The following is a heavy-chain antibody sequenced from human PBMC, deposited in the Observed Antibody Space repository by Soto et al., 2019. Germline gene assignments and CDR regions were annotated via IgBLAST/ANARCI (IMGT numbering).Heavy chain of an antibody. CDR1: GGTFSSYA. CDR3: ARDGYCSSTSCSEGVDY. Sequence: SVKVSCKASGGTFSSYAISWVRQAPGQGLEWMGGIIPIFGTANYAQKFQGRVTITADESTSTAYMELSSLRSEDTDVYYCARDGYCSSTSCSEGVDYWGQGTLVTVSS. CDR2: IIPIFGTA. J-gene: IGHJ4*02. D-gene: IGHD2-2*03. V-gene: IGHV1-69*13.